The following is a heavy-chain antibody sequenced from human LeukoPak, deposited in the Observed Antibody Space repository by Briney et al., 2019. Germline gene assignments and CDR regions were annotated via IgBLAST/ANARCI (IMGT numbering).Heavy chain of an antibody. V-gene: IGHV3-21*01. CDR1: GFTFSSYS. D-gene: IGHD5-24*01. CDR2: ISSSSSYI. J-gene: IGHJ4*02. CDR3: ARDGTGWLQFYDY. Sequence: PGGSLRLSCAASGFTFSSYSMNWVRQAPGKGLEWVSSISSSSSYIHYADSVKGRFTISRDNTKNSLYLQMNSLRAEDTAVYYCARDGTGWLQFYDYWGQGTLVTVSS.